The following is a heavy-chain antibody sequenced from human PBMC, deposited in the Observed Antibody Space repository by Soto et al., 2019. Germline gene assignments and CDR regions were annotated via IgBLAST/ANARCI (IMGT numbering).Heavy chain of an antibody. CDR1: GYTLTELS. Sequence: GASVKVSCKVSGYTLTELSMHWVRQAPGKGLEWMGGFDPEDGETIYAQKFQGRVTMTEDTSTDTAYMELSSLRSEDTAVYYCATSGYSSGWFKHWGQGTLVTVSS. CDR3: ATSGYSSGWFKH. CDR2: FDPEDGET. V-gene: IGHV1-24*01. D-gene: IGHD6-19*01. J-gene: IGHJ1*01.